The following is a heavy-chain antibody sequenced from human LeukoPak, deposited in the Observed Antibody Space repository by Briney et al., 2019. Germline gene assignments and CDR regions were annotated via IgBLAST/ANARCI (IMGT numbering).Heavy chain of an antibody. CDR2: ISSSSSTI. CDR3: ARAPVTPRSPFDP. V-gene: IGHV3-48*04. J-gene: IGHJ5*02. CDR1: GFTVSSNY. D-gene: IGHD4-17*01. Sequence: GGSLRLSCAASGFTVSSNYMSWVRQAPGKGLEWVSYISSSSSTIYYADSVKGRFTISRDNAKNSLYLQMNSLRAEDTAVYYCARAPVTPRSPFDPWGQGTLVTVSS.